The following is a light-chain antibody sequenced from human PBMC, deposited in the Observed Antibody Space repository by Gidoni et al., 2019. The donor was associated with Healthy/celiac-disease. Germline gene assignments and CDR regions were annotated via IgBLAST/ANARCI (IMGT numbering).Light chain of an antibody. Sequence: QSALTQPASVSGSPGQSITISCTGTSSDVGGYNYVSWYQQHPGKAPKLIIDEVSNRPSGVSNRFSGSNSVNTASLTISGLQAEDEADYYCSSYTSSSTLEIGGGTKLTVL. CDR2: EVS. CDR3: SSYTSSSTLE. J-gene: IGLJ2*01. CDR1: SSDVGGYNY. V-gene: IGLV2-14*01.